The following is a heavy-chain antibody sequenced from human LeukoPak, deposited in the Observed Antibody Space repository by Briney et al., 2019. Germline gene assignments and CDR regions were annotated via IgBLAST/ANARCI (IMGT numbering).Heavy chain of an antibody. V-gene: IGHV1-18*01. D-gene: IGHD3-22*01. CDR3: ARGLDSGYYILDY. CDR2: ISAYNGNT. J-gene: IGHJ4*02. Sequence: ASVKVSCKASGYTFTSYGISWVRQAPGQGLEWMGWISAYNGNTNYAQKLQGRVTLTTETSTSTDYMELSTLRSDDTAVYQWARGLDSGYYILDYWGQATLVTVSS. CDR1: GYTFTSYG.